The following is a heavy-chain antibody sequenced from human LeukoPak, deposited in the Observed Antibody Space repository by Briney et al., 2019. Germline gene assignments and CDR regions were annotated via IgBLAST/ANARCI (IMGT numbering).Heavy chain of an antibody. CDR3: AKDQGGYSYGHWYFDL. CDR1: GFTFSSYG. D-gene: IGHD5-18*01. V-gene: IGHV3-33*06. CDR2: IWYDGSNK. Sequence: GRSLRLSCAASGFTFSSYGMHWVRQAPGKGLEWVAVIWYDGSNKYYADSVKGRFTISRDNSKNTLYLQMNSLRAEDTAVYYYAKDQGGYSYGHWYFDLWGRGTLVTVSS. J-gene: IGHJ2*01.